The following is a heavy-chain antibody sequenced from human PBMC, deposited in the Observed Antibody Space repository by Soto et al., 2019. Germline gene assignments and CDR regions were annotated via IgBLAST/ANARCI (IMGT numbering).Heavy chain of an antibody. V-gene: IGHV1-3*01. CDR2: INAGNGNT. CDR3: GRDQSGIGYYVDWFDP. CDR1: GYTFTSHS. J-gene: IGHJ5*02. Sequence: ASVKVSCKASGYTFTSHSIYWVCQAPGQRPEWLGWINAGNGNTYYSQKFEGRVTFTRDTAATTVNMELTSLTSEDTAIYYCGRDQSGIGYYVDWFDPWGQGTLVTVSS. D-gene: IGHD3-10*02.